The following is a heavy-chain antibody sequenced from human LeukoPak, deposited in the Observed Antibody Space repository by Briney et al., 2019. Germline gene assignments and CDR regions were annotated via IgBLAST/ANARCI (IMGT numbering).Heavy chain of an antibody. CDR2: ISGSGGST. V-gene: IGHV3-23*01. J-gene: IGHJ4*02. CDR1: GFTFSSYA. D-gene: IGHD6-13*01. Sequence: GRSLRLSCAASGFTFSSYAMHWVRQAPGKGLEWVSAISGSGGSTYYADSVKGRFTISRDNSKNTLYLQMNSLRAEDTAVYYCAKKTGAAAGTQDDYWGQGTLVTVSS. CDR3: AKKTGAAAGTQDDY.